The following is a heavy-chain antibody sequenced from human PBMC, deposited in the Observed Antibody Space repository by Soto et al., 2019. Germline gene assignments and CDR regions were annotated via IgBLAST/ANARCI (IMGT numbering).Heavy chain of an antibody. J-gene: IGHJ4*02. Sequence: SETLSLTCAVYGGSFSGYYWSWIRQPPGKGLEWIGEINHSGSTNYNPSLKSRVTISVDTSKNQFSLRLSSVTAADTAVYYCARLVRGYFDRYRVYYFDYWGQGTLVTVSS. D-gene: IGHD3-9*01. V-gene: IGHV4-34*01. CDR2: INHSGST. CDR1: GGSFSGYY. CDR3: ARLVRGYFDRYRVYYFDY.